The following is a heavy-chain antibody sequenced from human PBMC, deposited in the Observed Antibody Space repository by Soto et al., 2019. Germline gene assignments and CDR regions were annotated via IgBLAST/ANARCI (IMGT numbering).Heavy chain of an antibody. CDR1: GDSMSKYY. D-gene: IGHD3-16*01. CDR3: ARTVGAAYYFDF. CDR2: IWTSGST. V-gene: IGHV4-4*07. Sequence: QVQLQESGPGLVKPSETLSLTCNVSGDSMSKYYWSWVRQPAGKGREWMGRIWTSGSTNNNPSLKSRVTTSIDTSKKQVSLHLKSVTAADTAVYYCARTVGAAYYFDFWGQGVLVTVSS. J-gene: IGHJ4*02.